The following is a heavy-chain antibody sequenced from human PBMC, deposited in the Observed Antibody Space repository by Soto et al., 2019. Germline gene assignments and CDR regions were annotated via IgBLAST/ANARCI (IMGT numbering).Heavy chain of an antibody. Sequence: SETLSLTCAVSGGSISSGGYSWRWIRQPPGKGLEWIGYIYHSGSTYYNPSLKSRVTISVDRSKNQFSLKLSSATAADTAVYYCARDRFVGYCSGGSCYGGFDPWGQGTLVTVSS. CDR2: IYHSGST. CDR3: ARDRFVGYCSGGSCYGGFDP. CDR1: GGSISSGGYS. D-gene: IGHD2-15*01. V-gene: IGHV4-30-2*01. J-gene: IGHJ5*02.